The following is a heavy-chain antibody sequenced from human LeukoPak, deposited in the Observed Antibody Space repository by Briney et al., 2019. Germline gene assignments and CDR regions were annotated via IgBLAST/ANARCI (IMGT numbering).Heavy chain of an antibody. Sequence: GESLKISCKGSGYSFPIYWNAWVRQMPGKGLEWMGIIYPGDSDTRYSPSFQGQITISADKSISTAYLQWSSLKASDTAVYYCARRSTYGSGTNYLFDYWGQGTLVTVSS. V-gene: IGHV5-51*01. J-gene: IGHJ4*02. CDR3: ARRSTYGSGTNYLFDY. D-gene: IGHD3-10*01. CDR2: IYPGDSDT. CDR1: GYSFPIYW.